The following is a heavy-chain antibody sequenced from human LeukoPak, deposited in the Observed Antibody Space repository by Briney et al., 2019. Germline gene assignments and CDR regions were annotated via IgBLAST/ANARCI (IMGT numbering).Heavy chain of an antibody. D-gene: IGHD4-17*01. Sequence: SETLSLTCAVSGGSISSSNWWSWVRQPPGKGLEWIGEIYHSGSTNYNPSLKSRVTISVDKSKNQFSLKLSSVTAADTAVYYCARDRDPYAYWYFDIWGRGTLVTVSS. CDR1: GGSISSSNW. CDR3: ARDRDPYAYWYFDI. CDR2: IYHSGST. J-gene: IGHJ2*01. V-gene: IGHV4-4*02.